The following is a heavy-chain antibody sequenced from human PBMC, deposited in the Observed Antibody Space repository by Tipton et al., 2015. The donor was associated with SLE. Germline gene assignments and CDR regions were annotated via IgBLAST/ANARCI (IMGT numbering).Heavy chain of an antibody. CDR3: ASHLGAVLAN. J-gene: IGHJ4*02. Sequence: TLSLTCTVSGGSISSSSYYWGWIRQPPGKGLEWIGNIYYSGSTYYNPSLKSRVTISVDTSKNQFSLKLSSVTAADTAVYYCASHLGAVLANWGQGTLVTVSS. CDR2: IYYSGST. D-gene: IGHD6-19*01. V-gene: IGHV4-39*07. CDR1: GGSISSSSYY.